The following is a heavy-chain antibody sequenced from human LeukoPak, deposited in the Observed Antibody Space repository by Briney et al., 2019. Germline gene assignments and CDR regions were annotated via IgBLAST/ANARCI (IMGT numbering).Heavy chain of an antibody. Sequence: GRSVTLSCTTSGFTFSEYAMNWVRQAPGKGLEWVGFIRSKTYGGSTDYAASVRGRFTISRDDSKRIAYLQMNSLKTEDTAFYYCSAQFGSGTYEGFDFWGQGTLVTVSS. CDR2: IRSKTYGGST. J-gene: IGHJ4*02. D-gene: IGHD3-10*01. CDR1: GFTFSEYA. CDR3: SAQFGSGTYEGFDF. V-gene: IGHV3-49*04.